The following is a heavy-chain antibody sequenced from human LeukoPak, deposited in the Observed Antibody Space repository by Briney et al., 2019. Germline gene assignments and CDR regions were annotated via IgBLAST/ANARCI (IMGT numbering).Heavy chain of an antibody. CDR1: GFTFSSYA. J-gene: IGHJ3*02. CDR3: ARDDSVVVVPAAILSSAFDI. V-gene: IGHV3-7*01. CDR2: IKQDGSEK. D-gene: IGHD2-2*02. Sequence: GGSLRLSCAASGFTFSSYAMSWVRQAPGKGLEWVANIKQDGSEKYYVDSVKGRFTISRDNAKNSLYLQMNSLRAEDTAVYYCARDDSVVVVPAAILSSAFDIWGQGTMVTVSS.